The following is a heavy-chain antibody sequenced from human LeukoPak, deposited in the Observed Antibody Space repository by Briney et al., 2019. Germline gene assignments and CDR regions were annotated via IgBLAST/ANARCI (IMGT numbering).Heavy chain of an antibody. CDR1: GYTLTELS. D-gene: IGHD6-25*01. CDR2: FDPEDGET. Sequence: ASVKLSCKVSGYTLTELSMHWVRQAPGKGLEWMGGFDPEDGETIYAQKFQGRVTMTEDTSTDTAYMELSSLRSEDTAVYYCATPYSSGWPRGYYYYYGMDVWGQGTTVTVSS. V-gene: IGHV1-24*01. CDR3: ATPYSSGWPRGYYYYYGMDV. J-gene: IGHJ6*02.